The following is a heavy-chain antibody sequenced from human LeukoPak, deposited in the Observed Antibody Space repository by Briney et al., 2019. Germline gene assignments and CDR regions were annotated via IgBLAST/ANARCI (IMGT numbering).Heavy chain of an antibody. CDR1: GGSISSSSSY. D-gene: IGHD5-18*01. CDR3: ASGPKAWIQLWTYFDY. J-gene: IGHJ4*02. CDR2: IYYSGSS. Sequence: SETLSLTCSVSGGSISSSSSYWGWIRQPPGKGLEWIGSIYYSGSSFDNPALKSRVTISVDTSKNQFSLKLSSVTAADTAVYYCASGPKAWIQLWTYFDYWGQGTLVTVSS. V-gene: IGHV4-39*07.